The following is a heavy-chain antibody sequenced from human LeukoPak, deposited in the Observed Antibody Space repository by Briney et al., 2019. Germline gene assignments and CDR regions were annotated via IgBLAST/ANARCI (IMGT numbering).Heavy chain of an antibody. D-gene: IGHD3/OR15-3a*01. CDR3: GKGLGYGWTGLDY. J-gene: IGHJ4*02. CDR2: ISGSGGST. V-gene: IGHV3-23*01. CDR1: GFTFSSYA. Sequence: GGSLRLSCAASGFTFSSYAMSWVRQAPGKGLEWVSAISGSGGSTYYADSVKGRFTISRDNSKNTLYLQMNSLRAEDTAVYYCGKGLGYGWTGLDYWGQGTLVTVSS.